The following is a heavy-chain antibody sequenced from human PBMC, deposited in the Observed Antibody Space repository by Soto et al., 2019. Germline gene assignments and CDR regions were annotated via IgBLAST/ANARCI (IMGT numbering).Heavy chain of an antibody. CDR2: IYPGGSDT. J-gene: IGHJ6*02. V-gene: IGHV5-51*01. D-gene: IGHD3-10*01. Sequence: KISCKGSGYSFTSYWIGWVRQMPGKGLEWMGIIYPGGSDTRYSPSFQGQVTISADKSISTAYLQWSSLKASDTAMYYCARGSDRWFGELLPHYYYYGMDVWGQGTTVTVSS. CDR1: GYSFTSYW. CDR3: ARGSDRWFGELLPHYYYYGMDV.